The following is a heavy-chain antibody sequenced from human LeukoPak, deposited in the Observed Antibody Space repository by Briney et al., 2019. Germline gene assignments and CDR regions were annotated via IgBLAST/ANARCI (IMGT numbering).Heavy chain of an antibody. CDR1: GFTFSSYA. CDR3: AKDEITVTRYYYYYMDV. J-gene: IGHJ6*03. CDR2: ISGSGGST. Sequence: PGGSLRLSCAASGFTFSSYAMSWVRQAPGKRLEWVSAISGSGGSTYYADSVKGRLTISRDNSKSTLYLQMDSLRAEDTAVYYCAKDEITVTRYYYYYMDVWGKGTTVTVSS. V-gene: IGHV3-23*01. D-gene: IGHD4-17*01.